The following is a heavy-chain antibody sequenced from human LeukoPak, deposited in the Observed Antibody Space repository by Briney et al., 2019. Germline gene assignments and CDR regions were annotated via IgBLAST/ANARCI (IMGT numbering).Heavy chain of an antibody. D-gene: IGHD3-22*01. J-gene: IGHJ3*02. V-gene: IGHV3-23*01. CDR3: AKDQSAMIVVNDAFDI. CDR1: GFTFSSYA. CDR2: INTSGGST. Sequence: GGSLRLSCAASGFTFSSYAMNWVRQAPGKGLEWVSTINTSGGSTYYADSVKGRFTISRDNSKNTLYLQMNSLRAEDTAVYYCAKDQSAMIVVNDAFDIWGQGTMVTVSS.